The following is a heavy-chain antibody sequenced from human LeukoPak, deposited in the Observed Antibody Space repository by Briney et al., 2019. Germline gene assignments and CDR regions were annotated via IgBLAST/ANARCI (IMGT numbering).Heavy chain of an antibody. Sequence: GESLKISCKGSGYSFTNYWIAWVRQMPGKGLEWMGIIYPEDSDTRDSPSFQGQVTISVGKSISTAYLQWSSLKASDTAMYYCARQEGSGWYLDYWGQGTLVTVSS. CDR2: IYPEDSDT. V-gene: IGHV5-51*01. CDR3: ARQEGSGWYLDY. CDR1: GYSFTNYW. D-gene: IGHD6-19*01. J-gene: IGHJ4*02.